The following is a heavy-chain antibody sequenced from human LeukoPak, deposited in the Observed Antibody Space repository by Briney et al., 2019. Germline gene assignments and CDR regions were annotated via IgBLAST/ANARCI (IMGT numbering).Heavy chain of an antibody. CDR1: GYSFTNYW. CDR3: ARHGAPYKNWFDP. CDR2: IYPGDSDT. V-gene: IGHV5-51*01. D-gene: IGHD5-24*01. Sequence: GESLKISCKGSGYSFTNYWIGWVRQMPGKGLEWMGIIYPGDSDTSYSPSFQGQVTISADKSISTAYLQWSSLKASDTAMYYCARHGAPYKNWFDPWGQGTRVTVSS. J-gene: IGHJ5*02.